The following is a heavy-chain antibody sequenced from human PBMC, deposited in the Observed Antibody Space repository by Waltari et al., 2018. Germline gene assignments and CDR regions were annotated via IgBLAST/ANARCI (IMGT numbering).Heavy chain of an antibody. D-gene: IGHD3-22*01. J-gene: IGHJ4*02. V-gene: IGHV1-69*14. CDR2: IIPIFGTA. Sequence: QVQLVQSGAEVKKPGSSVKFSCKASGGTFSSYAIRWVLQAPGHGLEWMGGIIPIFGTANYAQKFQGRVTITADKSTSTAYMELSSLRSEDTAVYYCARAPYYYDSSGYTLDFDYWGQGTLVTVSS. CDR1: GGTFSSYA. CDR3: ARAPYYYDSSGYTLDFDY.